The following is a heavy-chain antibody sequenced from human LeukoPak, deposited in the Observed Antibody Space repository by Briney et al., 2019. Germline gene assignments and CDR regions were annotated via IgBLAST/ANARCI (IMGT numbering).Heavy chain of an antibody. CDR2: ISYDGSNK. Sequence: PGGSLRLSRAASGFTFSSYGMHWVRQAPGKGLEWVAVISYDGSNKYYADSVKGRFTISRDNSKNTLYLQMNSLRAEDTAVYYCAKDEAIQGAFDIWGQGTMVTVSS. J-gene: IGHJ3*02. CDR1: GFTFSSYG. CDR3: AKDEAIQGAFDI. V-gene: IGHV3-30*18.